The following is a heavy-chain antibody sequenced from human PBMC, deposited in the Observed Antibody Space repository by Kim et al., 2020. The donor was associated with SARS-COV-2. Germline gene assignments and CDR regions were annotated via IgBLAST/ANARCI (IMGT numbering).Heavy chain of an antibody. V-gene: IGHV3-30*01. D-gene: IGHD2-15*01. J-gene: IGHJ4*02. Sequence: KYYAESRKGRLTIPKENSQNTLYLQMNSLRGEDTAVYYGARGAAEWTFDYWGQGTLVTVSS. CDR3: ARGAAEWTFDY. CDR2: K.